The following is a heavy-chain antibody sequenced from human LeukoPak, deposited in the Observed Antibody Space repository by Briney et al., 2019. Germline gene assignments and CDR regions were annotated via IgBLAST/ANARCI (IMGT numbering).Heavy chain of an antibody. J-gene: IGHJ4*02. CDR3: AKDRSDYVWGSYRRPYYFDY. D-gene: IGHD3-16*02. CDR2: IWYDGSNK. CDR1: GFTFSSYG. Sequence: GGSLRLSCAASGFTFSSYGMPWVRQAPGKGLEWVAVIWYDGSNKYYADSVKGRFTISRDNSKNTLYLQMNSLRAEDTAVYYCAKDRSDYVWGSYRRPYYFDYWGQGTLVTVSS. V-gene: IGHV3-33*06.